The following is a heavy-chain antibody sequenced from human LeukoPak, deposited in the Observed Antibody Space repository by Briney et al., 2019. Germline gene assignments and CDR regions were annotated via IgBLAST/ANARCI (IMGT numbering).Heavy chain of an antibody. CDR3: ARGDARITIFGVPSWFDP. CDR2: IYTSGST. Sequence: PSETLSLTCTVSGGSISSGSYYWSWIRQPAGKGLEWIGRIYTSGSTNYNPSLKRRVTISVDTSKNQFSLKLSSVTAADTAVYYCARGDARITIFGVPSWFDPWGQGTLVTVSS. V-gene: IGHV4-61*02. J-gene: IGHJ5*02. CDR1: GGSISSGSYY. D-gene: IGHD3-3*01.